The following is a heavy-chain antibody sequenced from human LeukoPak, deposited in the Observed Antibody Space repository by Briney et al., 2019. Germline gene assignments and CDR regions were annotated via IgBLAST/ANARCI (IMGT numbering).Heavy chain of an antibody. Sequence: ASVKVSCTASGYTFTSYDINWVRQATGQGLEWMGWMNPNSGNTGYAQKFQGRVTMTRNTSISTAYMELSSLRSEDTAVYYCARGCAEWLNRRSDWFDPWGQGTLVTVSS. V-gene: IGHV1-8*01. J-gene: IGHJ5*02. CDR1: GYTFTSYD. D-gene: IGHD5-12*01. CDR2: MNPNSGNT. CDR3: ARGCAEWLNRRSDWFDP.